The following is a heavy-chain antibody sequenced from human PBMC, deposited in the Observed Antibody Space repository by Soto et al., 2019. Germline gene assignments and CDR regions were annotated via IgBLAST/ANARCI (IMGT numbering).Heavy chain of an antibody. D-gene: IGHD2-21*02. CDR3: ARAGDEYWFDP. CDR1: GGSFSGYY. Sequence: QVQLQQWGAGLLKPSETLSLTCAVYGGSFSGYYWSWIRQPPGKGLEWIGEINHSGSTNYNPSLKSRVTISVDTSKNQFSLKLSSVTAADTAVYYCARAGDEYWFDPWGQGTLVTVSS. J-gene: IGHJ5*02. CDR2: INHSGST. V-gene: IGHV4-34*01.